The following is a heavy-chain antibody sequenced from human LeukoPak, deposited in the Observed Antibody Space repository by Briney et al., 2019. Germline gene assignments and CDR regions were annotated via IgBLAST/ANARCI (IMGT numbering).Heavy chain of an antibody. J-gene: IGHJ4*02. V-gene: IGHV4-4*02. Sequence: PSGTLSLTCAVSGGSISSSNWWSWVRQPPGKGLEWIGEIYHSGSTNYNPSLKSQVTISVDKSKNQFSLKLSSVTAADTAVYYCARVTPPELTYYFDYWGQGTLVTVSS. CDR2: IYHSGST. CDR1: GGSISSSNW. CDR3: ARVTPPELTYYFDY. D-gene: IGHD2-21*02.